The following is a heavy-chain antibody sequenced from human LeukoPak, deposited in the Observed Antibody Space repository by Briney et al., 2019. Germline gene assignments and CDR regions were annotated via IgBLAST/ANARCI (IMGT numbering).Heavy chain of an antibody. Sequence: GGSLRLSCAASGFTFSSYSVNWVRQAPGKGLGWVSSISSSSSYIYYADSVKGRFTISRDNAKNSLYLQMNSLRAEDTAVYYCARGEHYGGNKSDYWGQGTLVTVSS. J-gene: IGHJ4*02. D-gene: IGHD4-23*01. V-gene: IGHV3-21*01. CDR2: ISSSSSYI. CDR1: GFTFSSYS. CDR3: ARGEHYGGNKSDY.